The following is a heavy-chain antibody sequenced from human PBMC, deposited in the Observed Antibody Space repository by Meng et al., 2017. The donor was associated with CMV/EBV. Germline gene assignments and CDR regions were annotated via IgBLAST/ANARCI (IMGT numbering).Heavy chain of an antibody. J-gene: IGHJ1*01. CDR2: IRQDGSEA. D-gene: IGHD2-2*01. CDR3: VRESSTFSWSEHLQH. CDR1: GFSFSRYW. Sequence: ETLSLTCAASGFSFSRYWMTWVRQAPGKGLEWVANIRQDGSEAYYVDSVKGRFTIFRDNTKNSLFLQMDSLSAEDTAIYHCVRESSTFSWSEHLQHWGQGTLVTVSS. V-gene: IGHV3-7*01.